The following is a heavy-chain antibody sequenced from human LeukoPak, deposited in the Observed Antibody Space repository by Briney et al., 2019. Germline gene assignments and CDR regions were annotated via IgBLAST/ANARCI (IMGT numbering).Heavy chain of an antibody. CDR2: LIPTFDTA. CDR1: GNTFSNYA. D-gene: IGHD2-15*01. V-gene: IGHV1-69*05. J-gene: IGHJ6*03. CDR3: ATGPYVVGDPPQWYYYYMDV. Sequence: ESSVKVSCKASGNTFSNYAISRVRQAPGQGLEWMGGLIPTFDTAHYSQKFRGRVTITTDESTTTAYMELSSLRSEDTAVYYCATGPYVVGDPPQWYYYYMDVWGKGTTVTVSS.